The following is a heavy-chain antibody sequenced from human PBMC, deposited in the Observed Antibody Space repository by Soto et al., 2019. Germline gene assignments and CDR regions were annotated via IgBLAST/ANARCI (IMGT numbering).Heavy chain of an antibody. J-gene: IGHJ6*02. CDR1: GGSVSNNSAA. D-gene: IGHD2-2*01. Sequence: QTLSLTCAISGGSVSNNSAAWDWIRQSPSRGLEWLGRTYYRSKWYNDYAVSVKSRITINPDTSKNQFSLQLNSVTPEDTAVYYCAREGGTGYCSSTSCYGYYYGMDVWGQGTTVTVSS. CDR2: TYYRSKWYN. V-gene: IGHV6-1*01. CDR3: AREGGTGYCSSTSCYGYYYGMDV.